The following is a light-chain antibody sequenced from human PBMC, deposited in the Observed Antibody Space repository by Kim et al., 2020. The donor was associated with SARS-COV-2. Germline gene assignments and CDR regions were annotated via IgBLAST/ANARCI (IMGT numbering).Light chain of an antibody. CDR2: DAS. CDR1: KSVSSY. Sequence: LSQGEKATLSCRASKSVSSYLAWYQQKPGQAPRLLIYDASNRATGIPARFSGSGSGTDFTLTISSLEPEDFAVYYCQQRSNWPLTFGGGTKVDIK. V-gene: IGKV3-11*01. CDR3: QQRSNWPLT. J-gene: IGKJ4*01.